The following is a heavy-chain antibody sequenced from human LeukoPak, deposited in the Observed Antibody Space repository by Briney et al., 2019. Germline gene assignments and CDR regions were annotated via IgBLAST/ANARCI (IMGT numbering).Heavy chain of an antibody. CDR2: INPSGGST. V-gene: IGHV1-46*01. D-gene: IGHD3-3*01. Sequence: GASVKVSCKASGYTFTSYYMHWVRQAPGQGREGMGMINPSGGSTSYAQKFQGRVTMTRDMSTSTVYMELSSLRSEDTAVYYCARGGADQDFWSRYYQNWFDPWGQGTLVTVSS. CDR1: GYTFTSYY. CDR3: ARGGADQDFWSRYYQNWFDP. J-gene: IGHJ5*02.